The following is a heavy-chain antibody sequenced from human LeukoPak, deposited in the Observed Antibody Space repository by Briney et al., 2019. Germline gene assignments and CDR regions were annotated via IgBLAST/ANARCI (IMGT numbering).Heavy chain of an antibody. V-gene: IGHV4-39*07. CDR2: IYYSGST. CDR1: GGSVSSGSYY. CDR3: ARDGRFPPEVLPRYFDY. D-gene: IGHD1-26*01. Sequence: SETLSLTCTVSGGSVSSGSYYWGWIRQPPGKGLEWIGNIYYSGSTYYNPSLKSRVTISVETSKNPFSLKLSSVTAADTAVYYCARDGRFPPEVLPRYFDYWGQGTLVTVSS. J-gene: IGHJ4*02.